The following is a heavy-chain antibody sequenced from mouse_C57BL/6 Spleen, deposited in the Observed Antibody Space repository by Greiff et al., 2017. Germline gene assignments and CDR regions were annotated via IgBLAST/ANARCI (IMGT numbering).Heavy chain of an antibody. Sequence: EVQLQQSGAELVKPGASVKLSCTASGFNIKDYYMHWVKQRTEQGLEWIGRIDPEDGETKYDPKFKGKATITADTSSTTAYLQLSSLTSEDAAVYYCARGECWDYWGQGTTLTVSS. J-gene: IGHJ2*01. CDR2: IDPEDGET. CDR3: ARGECWDY. CDR1: GFNIKDYY. D-gene: IGHD6-1*01. V-gene: IGHV14-2*01.